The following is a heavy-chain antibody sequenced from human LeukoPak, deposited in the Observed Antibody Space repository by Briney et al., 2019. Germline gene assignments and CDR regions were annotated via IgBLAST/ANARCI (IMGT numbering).Heavy chain of an antibody. J-gene: IGHJ4*02. Sequence: SETLSLTCTASGGSISSYYWSWIRQPPGKGLEWIGYIYYSGKTNYNPSLKSRVSMSVDTSKNQVSLKLYSVTAADTAVYYCARHTPYGDSSFDCWGQGTLVTVSP. D-gene: IGHD2-21*02. CDR3: ARHTPYGDSSFDC. V-gene: IGHV4-59*08. CDR2: IYYSGKT. CDR1: GGSISSYY.